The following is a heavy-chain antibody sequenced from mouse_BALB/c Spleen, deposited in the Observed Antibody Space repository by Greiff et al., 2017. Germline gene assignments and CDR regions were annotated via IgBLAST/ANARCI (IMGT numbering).Heavy chain of an antibody. CDR2: IWAGGST. CDR1: GFSLTSYG. J-gene: IGHJ2*01. Sequence: VMLVESGPGLVAPSQSLSITCTVSGFSLTSYGVHWVRQPPGKGLEWLGVIWAGGSTNYNSALMSRLSISKDNSKSQVFLKMSSLQTDDTAMYYCARAGYYRDFDYWGQGTTLTVSS. D-gene: IGHD2-3*01. CDR3: ARAGYYRDFDY. V-gene: IGHV2-9*02.